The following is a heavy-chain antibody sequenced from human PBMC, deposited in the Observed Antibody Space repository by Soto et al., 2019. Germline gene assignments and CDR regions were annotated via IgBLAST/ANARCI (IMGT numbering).Heavy chain of an antibody. CDR2: IWYDGSNK. J-gene: IGHJ4*02. V-gene: IGHV3-33*01. Sequence: PGGSLRLSCAASGFTFSSYDMHWVRQAPGKGLEWVAVIWYDGSNKYYADSVKGRFTISRDNSKNTLYLQMNSLRAEDTAVYYCARIKSGSYLSPFDYWGQGTLVTVSS. D-gene: IGHD1-26*01. CDR3: ARIKSGSYLSPFDY. CDR1: GFTFSSYD.